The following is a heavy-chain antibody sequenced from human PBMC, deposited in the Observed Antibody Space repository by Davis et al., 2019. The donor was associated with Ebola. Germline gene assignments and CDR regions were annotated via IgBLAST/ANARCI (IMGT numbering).Heavy chain of an antibody. J-gene: IGHJ2*01. D-gene: IGHD3-22*01. Sequence: SETLSLTCAVSGDSISSRNWWSWVRQSPGKGLEWIGEIYHSGSTNYNPSLKSRVAISVDKSKNQFSLKLSSVTAADAAVYYCARDYYDSSGFLWYFELWGRGTLVAVSS. CDR2: IYHSGST. CDR3: ARDYYDSSGFLWYFEL. V-gene: IGHV4-4*02. CDR1: GDSISSRNW.